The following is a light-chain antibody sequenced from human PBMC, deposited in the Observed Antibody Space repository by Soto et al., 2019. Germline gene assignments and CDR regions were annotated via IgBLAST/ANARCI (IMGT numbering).Light chain of an antibody. J-gene: IGKJ5*01. CDR3: QQYRKWPPIT. Sequence: EIVLTQSPGTLSLSPGERATLSCRASQSVSNNYLAWYQQKPGQAPRLLIYGASNRATGIPDRFSGSGSGTDFTLTISRLEPEDFAVYYCQQYRKWPPITFGRGTRLEIK. CDR2: GAS. V-gene: IGKV3-20*01. CDR1: QSVSNNY.